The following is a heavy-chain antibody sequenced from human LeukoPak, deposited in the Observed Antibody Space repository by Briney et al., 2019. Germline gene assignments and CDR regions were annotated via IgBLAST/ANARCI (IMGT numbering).Heavy chain of an antibody. Sequence: GGSLRLSCAASGFTFSSYWMSWVRQAPGKGLEWVANIKQDGSEKYYVDSVKGRFTISRDNAKNSLYLQMNRLRAEDTAVYYCAKQVGSSYFDYWGQGTLVTVSS. J-gene: IGHJ4*02. CDR2: IKQDGSEK. CDR3: AKQVGSSYFDY. CDR1: GFTFSSYW. V-gene: IGHV3-7*03. D-gene: IGHD6-6*01.